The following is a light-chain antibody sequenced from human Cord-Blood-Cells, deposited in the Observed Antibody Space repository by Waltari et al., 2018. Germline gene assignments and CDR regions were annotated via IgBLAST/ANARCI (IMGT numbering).Light chain of an antibody. CDR1: QSISSY. CDR2: AAS. J-gene: IGKJ1*01. Sequence: DLQMTQSPYSLSASVGDRVTITCRASQSISSYLNWYQQKPGKAPKLLIYAASSLQSGVPSRFSGSGSGTDFTLTISSLQPEDFATYYCQQSYSTPPTFGQGTKVEIK. CDR3: QQSYSTPPT. V-gene: IGKV1-39*01.